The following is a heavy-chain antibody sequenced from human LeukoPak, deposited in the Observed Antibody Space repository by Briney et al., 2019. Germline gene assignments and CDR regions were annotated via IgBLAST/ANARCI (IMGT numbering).Heavy chain of an antibody. V-gene: IGHV1-2*02. CDR2: INPNSGGT. CDR3: ARVCEHSITPGDYYYGMDV. CDR1: GYTFTGYY. J-gene: IGHJ6*02. Sequence: ASVKVSCKASGYTFTGYYMHWVRQAPGQGLEWMGWINPNSGGTNYAQKFQGRVTMTRDTSISTAYMELSRLRSDDTAVYYCARVCEHSITPGDYYYGMDVWGQGTTVTVSS. D-gene: IGHD6-6*01.